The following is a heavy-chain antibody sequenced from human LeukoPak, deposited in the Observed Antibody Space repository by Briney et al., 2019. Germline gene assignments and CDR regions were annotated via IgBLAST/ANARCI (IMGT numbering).Heavy chain of an antibody. D-gene: IGHD6-19*01. CDR1: GYTFGNYG. CDR3: VRGMAVAGIYLY. Sequence: GASVKVSCKTSGYTFGNYGISWVRQAPGQGLEWMGWIGRDGDDRKYAAKVQGRVTMTKDTSTSTAYMELRSLTSDDTAVYYCVRGMAVAGIYLYWGQGTLVTVSS. J-gene: IGHJ4*01. V-gene: IGHV1-18*01. CDR2: IGRDGDDR.